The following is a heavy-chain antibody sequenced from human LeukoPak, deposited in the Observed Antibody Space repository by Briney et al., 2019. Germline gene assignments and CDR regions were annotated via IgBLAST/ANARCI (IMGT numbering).Heavy chain of an antibody. CDR3: ARESGYDILTGYYTAGMDV. D-gene: IGHD3-9*01. CDR2: ISSSSSYT. V-gene: IGHV3-11*05. Sequence: GGSLRLSCAASGFTFSDYHMSWIRQAPGKGLEWVSYISSSSSYTNYADSVKGRFTISRDNSKNTLYLQMNSLRAEDTAVYYCARESGYDILTGYYTAGMDVWGQGTTVTVSS. CDR1: GFTFSDYH. J-gene: IGHJ6*02.